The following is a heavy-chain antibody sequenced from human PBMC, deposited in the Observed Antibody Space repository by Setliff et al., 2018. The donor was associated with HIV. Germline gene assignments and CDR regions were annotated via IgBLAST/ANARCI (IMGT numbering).Heavy chain of an antibody. CDR2: MNPNSGNT. J-gene: IGHJ6*02. CDR1: GYTFTSYD. V-gene: IGHV1-8*02. D-gene: IGHD3-22*01. CDR3: ARVTMIVVGHYYYYGMDV. Sequence: ASVKVSCKASGYTFTSYDISWVRQATGQGLEWMGWMNPNSGNTGYAQKFQGRVTMTRNTSISTAYMELSSLRSEDTAVYYCARVTMIVVGHYYYYGMDVWGQGTTVTVSS.